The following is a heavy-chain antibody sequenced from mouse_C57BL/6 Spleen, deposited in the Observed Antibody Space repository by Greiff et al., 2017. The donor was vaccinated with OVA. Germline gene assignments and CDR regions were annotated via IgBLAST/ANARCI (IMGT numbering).Heavy chain of an antibody. CDR1: GSTFPSSW. CDR3: ARNYDYAMDY. D-gene: IGHD1-1*01. CDR2: IDPSDSYT. J-gene: IGHJ4*01. Sequence: QVQLQQPGAELVMPGASVKLSCKASGSTFPSSWMHWVKQRPGQGLEWIGEIDPSDSYTNYNQKFKGKSTLTVDKSSSTAYMQLSSLTSEDSAVYYCARNYDYAMDYWGQGTSVTVSS. V-gene: IGHV1-69*01.